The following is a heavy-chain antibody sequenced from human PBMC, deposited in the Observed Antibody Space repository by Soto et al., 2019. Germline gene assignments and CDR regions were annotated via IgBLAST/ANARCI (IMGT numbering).Heavy chain of an antibody. CDR3: ATEGGVTPQLLDF. CDR1: GFPFVNAW. D-gene: IGHD3-16*01. J-gene: IGHJ4*02. Sequence: EVQLVESGGDLVKPGGSLRLSCAASGFPFVNAWMSWVRQAPGKGLEWVGRIKSKADGGTTDYPAPVKGRFTISRDDSKNTLYLQINRIKTEDTAVYYFATEGGVTPQLLDFWGQGTLVTVSS. V-gene: IGHV3-15*07. CDR2: IKSKADGGTT.